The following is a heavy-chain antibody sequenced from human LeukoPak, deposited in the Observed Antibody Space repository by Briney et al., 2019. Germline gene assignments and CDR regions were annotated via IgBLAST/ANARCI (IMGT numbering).Heavy chain of an antibody. CDR2: ISSSSSST. J-gene: IGHJ4*02. D-gene: IGHD3-16*02. CDR3: AKGRDYIWGSYRSDFDY. CDR1: GFTFSSYA. V-gene: IGHV3-23*01. Sequence: GGSLRLSSAASGFTFSSYAMSWVRQALGKGLEWVSTISSSSSSTSYADSVKGRFTISRDNSKNTLYLQMNSRRAEDTAVYYCAKGRDYIWGSYRSDFDYWGQGTLVTVSS.